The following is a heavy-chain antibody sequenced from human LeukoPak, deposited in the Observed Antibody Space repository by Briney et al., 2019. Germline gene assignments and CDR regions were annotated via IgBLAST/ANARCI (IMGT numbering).Heavy chain of an antibody. CDR1: GFTFSDYY. D-gene: IGHD6-13*01. CDR2: ISSSGSTI. Sequence: GGSLRLSCAASGFTFSDYYMSWIRQAPGKGLEWVSYISSSGSTIYYADSVKGRFTISRDNAKNSLHLQMNSLRAEDTAVYYCARDLGLAAYYYYGMDVWGQGTTVTVSS. CDR3: ARDLGLAAYYYYGMDV. V-gene: IGHV3-11*04. J-gene: IGHJ6*02.